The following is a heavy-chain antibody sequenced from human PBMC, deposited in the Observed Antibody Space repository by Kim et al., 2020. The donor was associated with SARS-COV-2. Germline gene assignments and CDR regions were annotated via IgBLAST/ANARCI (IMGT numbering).Heavy chain of an antibody. V-gene: IGHV3-23*01. J-gene: IGHJ2*01. D-gene: IGHD1-26*01. Sequence: GGSLRLSCAASGFTFSSYAMSWVRQAPGKGLEWVSAISGSGGSTYYADSVKGRFTISRDNSKNTLYLQMNSLRAEDTAVYYCAKDRKGYSGSYVWYFDLWGRGTLVTVSS. CDR3: AKDRKGYSGSYVWYFDL. CDR1: GFTFSSYA. CDR2: ISGSGGST.